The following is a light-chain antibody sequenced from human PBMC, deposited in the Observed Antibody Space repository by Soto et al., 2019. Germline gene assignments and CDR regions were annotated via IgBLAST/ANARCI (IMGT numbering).Light chain of an antibody. Sequence: EIVMTQSPASLSVSPGDGATLSCRASQSVASNVAWYQQKPGQGPRRRIHGASTRAVGVPARFSGSGSGTDFTLTISSLQSDDFAVYYCQQYHNWPPQYTFGQGTKLQIK. CDR3: QQYHNWPPQYT. J-gene: IGKJ2*01. V-gene: IGKV3-15*01. CDR2: GAS. CDR1: QSVASN.